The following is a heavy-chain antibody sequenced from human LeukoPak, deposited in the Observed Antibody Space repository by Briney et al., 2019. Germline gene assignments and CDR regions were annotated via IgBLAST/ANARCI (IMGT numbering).Heavy chain of an antibody. CDR2: IYPGDSDT. J-gene: IGHJ3*02. Sequence: GESLKISCKGSGYSFTSYWIGWVRQMPGKGLEWMGIIYPGDSDTRYSPSFQGQVTISADKSISTAYLQWSSLKASDTAMYYCASPVAAVHDAFDIWGQGTMVTVSS. CDR1: GYSFTSYW. CDR3: ASPVAAVHDAFDI. D-gene: IGHD6-13*01. V-gene: IGHV5-51*01.